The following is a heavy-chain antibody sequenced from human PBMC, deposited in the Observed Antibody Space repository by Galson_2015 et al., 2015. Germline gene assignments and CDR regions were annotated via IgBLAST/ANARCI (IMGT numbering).Heavy chain of an antibody. V-gene: IGHV5-51*01. Sequence: QSGAEVKKPGESLKISCKGSGYSFTSYWIGWVRQMPGKGLEWMGIMYPGDSDTRYSPSFQGQVTISADKSINTAYLQWSSLKASDTAMYYCARRGTYYYDSSGNNWYFELWGRGTLVTVSS. CDR2: MYPGDSDT. J-gene: IGHJ2*01. D-gene: IGHD3-22*01. CDR3: ARRGTYYYDSSGNNWYFEL. CDR1: GYSFTSYW.